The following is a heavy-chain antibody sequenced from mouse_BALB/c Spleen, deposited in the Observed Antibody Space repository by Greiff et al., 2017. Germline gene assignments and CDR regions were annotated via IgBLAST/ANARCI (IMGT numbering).Heavy chain of an antibody. V-gene: IGHV1-82*01. CDR2: IYPGDGDT. Sequence: QVQLQQSGPELVKPGASVKISCKASGYAFSSSWMNWVKQRPGQGLEWIGRIYPGDGDTNYNGKFKGKATLTADKSSSTAYMQLSSLTSVDSAVYFCAPITTAWFAYWGQGTLVTVSA. D-gene: IGHD1-1*01. CDR1: GYAFSSSW. CDR3: APITTAWFAY. J-gene: IGHJ3*01.